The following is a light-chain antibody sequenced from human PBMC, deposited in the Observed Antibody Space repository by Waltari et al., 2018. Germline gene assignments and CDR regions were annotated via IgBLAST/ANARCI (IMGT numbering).Light chain of an antibody. V-gene: IGLV1-51*02. Sequence: QSVLTQPPSLSAAPGQRVTIPCSGGRSNIGKNYVSWYRQFPGSAPKLLIYEDTERPAGVPGRFSGSKSGTSATLDITGLQPGDEAEYYCGTWDSSLSGAVFGGGTLLTVL. CDR1: RSNIGKNY. CDR2: EDT. J-gene: IGLJ7*01. CDR3: GTWDSSLSGAV.